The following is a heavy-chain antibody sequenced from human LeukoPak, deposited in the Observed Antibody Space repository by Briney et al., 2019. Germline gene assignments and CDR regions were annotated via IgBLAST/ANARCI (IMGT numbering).Heavy chain of an antibody. CDR3: ARDSPTMITFGGVIADGGYFDY. V-gene: IGHV3-33*01. Sequence: PGGSLRLSCAASGFTFSSYGMHWVRQAPGKGLEWVAVIWYDGSNKYYADSVKGRFTISRDNSKNTLYLQMNSLRAEDTAAYYCARDSPTMITFGGVIADGGYFDYWGQGTLVTVSS. CDR1: GFTFSSYG. CDR2: IWYDGSNK. J-gene: IGHJ4*02. D-gene: IGHD3-16*02.